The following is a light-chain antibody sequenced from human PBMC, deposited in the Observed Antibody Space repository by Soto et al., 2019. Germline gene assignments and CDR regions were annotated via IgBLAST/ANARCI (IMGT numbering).Light chain of an antibody. CDR3: GADHGSGSNSV. Sequence: QSVLTQPPSASASLVSSVTRTCTLSSGYSNYKVDWYQQRPGKGPRFVMRVGAGGIVESKGDGIPDCFSVLGSGLNRYLTIKNIQEEDESDYHCGADHGSGSNSVFGGGTKLTVL. V-gene: IGLV9-49*01. CDR2: VGAGGIVE. CDR1: SGYSNYK. J-gene: IGLJ2*01.